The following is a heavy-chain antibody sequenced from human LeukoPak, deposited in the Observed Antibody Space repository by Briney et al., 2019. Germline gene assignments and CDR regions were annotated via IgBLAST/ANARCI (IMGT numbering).Heavy chain of an antibody. J-gene: IGHJ4*02. D-gene: IGHD2-8*01. Sequence: PGGSLRLSCAASGFTFSSYGMSWVRQAPGKGLEWVSAISGSGGSTYYADSVKGRFTISRDNSKNTLYLQMNSLRAEDTAVYYCAKEIAGSVYLAQLDYWAQGTLVTVSS. CDR3: AKEIAGSVYLAQLDY. CDR1: GFTFSSYG. V-gene: IGHV3-23*01. CDR2: ISGSGGST.